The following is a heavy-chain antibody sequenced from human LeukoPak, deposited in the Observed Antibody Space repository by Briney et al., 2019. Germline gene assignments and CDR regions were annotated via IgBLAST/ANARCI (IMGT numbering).Heavy chain of an antibody. CDR2: IYPGDSDT. V-gene: IGHV5-51*01. Sequence: GESLKISCKGSGYSFTSYWIAWVRRMPGKGLEWRGIIYPGDSDTRYSPSFQGQVTISADKSISTAYLQWRSLKASDTAMYYCARIGSSSWYPNYNWFDPWGQGTLVTVSS. CDR3: ARIGSSSWYPNYNWFDP. J-gene: IGHJ5*02. D-gene: IGHD6-13*01. CDR1: GYSFTSYW.